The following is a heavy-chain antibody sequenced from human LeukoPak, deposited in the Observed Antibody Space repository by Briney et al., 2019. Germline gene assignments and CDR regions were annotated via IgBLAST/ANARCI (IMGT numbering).Heavy chain of an antibody. D-gene: IGHD3-10*01. Sequence: SETLSLTCAVYGGSFSGYYWSWIRQPPGKGLEWIGEINHSGSTNYNPSLKSRVTISVDTSKNQFSLKLSSVTAADTAVYYCAGGQRTYYYGSGSYHFDYWGQGTLVTVSS. CDR2: INHSGST. J-gene: IGHJ4*02. CDR3: AGGQRTYYYGSGSYHFDY. V-gene: IGHV4-34*01. CDR1: GGSFSGYY.